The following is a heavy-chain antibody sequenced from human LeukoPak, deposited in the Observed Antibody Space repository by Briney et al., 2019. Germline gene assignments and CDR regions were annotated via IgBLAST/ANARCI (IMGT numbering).Heavy chain of an antibody. J-gene: IGHJ4*02. CDR1: GFTFRDHW. D-gene: IGHD1-1*01. CDR3: ARDRTDGDY. CDR2: ISSSSTYI. V-gene: IGHV3-21*01. Sequence: GGSLRLSCAASGFTFRDHWMHWVRQAPGKGLEWVSSISSSSTYIYYADSVKGRFTISRDNAKNSLYLQMNSLRAEDTAVYYCARDRTDGDYWGQGTLVTVSS.